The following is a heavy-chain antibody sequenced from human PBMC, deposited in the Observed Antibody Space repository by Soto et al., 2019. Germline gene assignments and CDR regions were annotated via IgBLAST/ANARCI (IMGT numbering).Heavy chain of an antibody. CDR1: GFTFSGYW. Sequence: GGSLRLSCAASGFTFSGYWMHWVRQAPGKGLVWVSRINSDGSSTSYADSVKGRFTISRDNAKNTLYLQMNSLRAEDTAVYYCESDLIDIGGVTDLINYYSGRDAGGKGPRVT. D-gene: IGHD2-21*02. J-gene: IGHJ6*04. V-gene: IGHV3-74*01. CDR2: INSDGSST. CDR3: ESDLIDIGGVTDLINYYSGRDA.